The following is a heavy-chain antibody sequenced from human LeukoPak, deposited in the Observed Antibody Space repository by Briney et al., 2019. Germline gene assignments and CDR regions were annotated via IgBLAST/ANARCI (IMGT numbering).Heavy chain of an antibody. D-gene: IGHD4-17*01. CDR2: INPSGGST. Sequence: GASVKVSCKASGYTFTSYYMYWVRQAPGQGLEWMGIINPSGGSTSYAQKFQGRVTMTRDTSTRTVYMELSSLRSEDTAVYYCARDRYGDYGDYWGQGTLVTVSS. V-gene: IGHV1-46*01. CDR3: ARDRYGDYGDY. J-gene: IGHJ4*02. CDR1: GYTFTSYY.